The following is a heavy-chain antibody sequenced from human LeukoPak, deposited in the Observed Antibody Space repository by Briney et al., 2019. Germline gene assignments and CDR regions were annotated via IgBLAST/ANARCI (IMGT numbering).Heavy chain of an antibody. J-gene: IGHJ4*02. CDR3: ARGPYYDILTGYPYYFDY. Sequence: SQTLSLTCTVSGGSISSGSYYWSWIRQPAGKGLEWIGRIYTSGSTNYNPSLKSRVTISVDTSKNQFSLKLSSVTAADTAVYYCARGPYYDILTGYPYYFDYWGQGTLVTVSS. D-gene: IGHD3-9*01. CDR2: IYTSGST. V-gene: IGHV4-61*02. CDR1: GGSISSGSYY.